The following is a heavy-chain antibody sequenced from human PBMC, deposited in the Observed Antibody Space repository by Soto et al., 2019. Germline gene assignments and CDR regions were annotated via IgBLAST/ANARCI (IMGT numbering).Heavy chain of an antibody. Sequence: PGESLKISWKGSGYSFTSYWIGWVRQMPGKGLEWMGIIYPGDSDTRYSPSFQGQVTISADKSISTAYLQWSSLKASDTAMYYCARLSSVVVVAAILFDYWGQGTLVTVSS. CDR1: GYSFTSYW. CDR2: IYPGDSDT. J-gene: IGHJ4*02. D-gene: IGHD2-15*01. V-gene: IGHV5-51*01. CDR3: ARLSSVVVVAAILFDY.